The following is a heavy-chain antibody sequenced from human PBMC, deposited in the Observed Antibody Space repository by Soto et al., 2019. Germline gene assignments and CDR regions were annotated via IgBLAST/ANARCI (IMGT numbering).Heavy chain of an antibody. J-gene: IGHJ4*02. CDR3: AKRRGAGGHFDY. CDR2: VSIGGST. V-gene: IGHV3-23*01. Sequence: DVQLLESGGGLVQPAGSLRLSCAASGFTFSSYAMGWVRQGPGKGLEWVAVVSIGGSTHYADSVRGRFTISRDNSKNTLSLQINSLTVEDTAVYFCAKRRGAGGHFDYWGQGALVTVSS. D-gene: IGHD2-15*01. CDR1: GFTFSSYA.